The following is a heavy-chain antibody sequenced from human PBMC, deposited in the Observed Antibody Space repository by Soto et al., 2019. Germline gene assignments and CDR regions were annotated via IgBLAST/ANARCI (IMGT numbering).Heavy chain of an antibody. Sequence: VQLVESGGGVVQPGRSLRLSCEVSGFTFSRYCMHWFRQAPGKWLEWVAIIWYDGNNKYYGDSVKGRFTISRDTSKNTLDLQMNNLTAEDTAIYYCARDGRVEGDGMDVWGQGNTVTVSS. J-gene: IGHJ6*02. CDR2: IWYDGNNK. CDR3: ARDGRVEGDGMDV. CDR1: GFTFSRYC. V-gene: IGHV3-33*01. D-gene: IGHD1-26*01.